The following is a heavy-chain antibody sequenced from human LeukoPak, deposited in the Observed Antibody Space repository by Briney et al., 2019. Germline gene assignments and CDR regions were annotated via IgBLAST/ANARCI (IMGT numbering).Heavy chain of an antibody. J-gene: IGHJ4*02. CDR2: INHSGST. D-gene: IGHD2-21*01. Sequence: SETLSLTCAVYGGSFSGYYWSWIRQPPGKGLEWIGEINHSGSTNYNPSLKSRVTISVDTSKNQFSLKLSSVTAADTAVYYCARGVVIAPQTFDYWGQGTLVTVSS. V-gene: IGHV4-34*01. CDR1: GGSFSGYY. CDR3: ARGVVIAPQTFDY.